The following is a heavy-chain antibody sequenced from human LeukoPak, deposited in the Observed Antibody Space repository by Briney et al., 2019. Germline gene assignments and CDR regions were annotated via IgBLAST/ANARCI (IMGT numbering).Heavy chain of an antibody. CDR1: GFTVSSNH. CDR3: AKDRTVGASYWYFDL. CDR2: FYSGGDT. V-gene: IGHV3-53*01. Sequence: GGSLRLSCAVSGFTVSSNHMSWVRQAPGKGLEWVSVFYSGGDTHYADSVKGRFTISRDSSRNTLFLHMNTLRAEDTAIYYCAKDRTVGASYWYFDLWGRGTLVTVSS. D-gene: IGHD1-26*01. J-gene: IGHJ2*01.